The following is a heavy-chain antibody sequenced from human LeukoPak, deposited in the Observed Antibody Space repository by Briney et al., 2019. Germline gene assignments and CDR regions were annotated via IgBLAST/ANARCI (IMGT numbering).Heavy chain of an antibody. J-gene: IGHJ4*02. Sequence: PSETLSLTCAVYGGSFSGYYWSWIRQPPGKGLEWIGEINHSGSTNYNPSLKSRVTISVDTSKNQFSLKLSSVTAADTAVYYCARGQVTAKFALFDYWGQGTLVPSPQ. CDR1: GGSFSGYY. V-gene: IGHV4-34*01. D-gene: IGHD2-21*02. CDR2: INHSGST. CDR3: ARGQVTAKFALFDY.